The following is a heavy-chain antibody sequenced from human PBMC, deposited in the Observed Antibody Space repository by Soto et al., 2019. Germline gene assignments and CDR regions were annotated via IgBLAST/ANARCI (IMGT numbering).Heavy chain of an antibody. J-gene: IGHJ3*02. CDR2: IVVGSGNT. Sequence: ASVKVSCKASGFTFTSSAVQWVRQARGQRLDWIGWIVVGSGNTNYAQKFQERVTITRDMSTSTAYMELSSLRSEETAVYYCAAGSTPGAFDIWGQGTMVTVSS. CDR1: GFTFTSSA. CDR3: AAGSTPGAFDI. D-gene: IGHD7-27*01. V-gene: IGHV1-58*01.